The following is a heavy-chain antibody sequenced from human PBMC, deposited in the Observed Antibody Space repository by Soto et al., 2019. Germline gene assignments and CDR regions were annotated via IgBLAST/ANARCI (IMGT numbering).Heavy chain of an antibody. CDR2: ISAYNGNT. Sequence: ASVKVSCKASGYTFTSYGISWVRQAPVQGLDWMGWISAYNGNTNYAQKLQGRVTMTTDTSTSTAYMELRSLRSDDTAVYYCARDGYYDYVWGSYRSLMYYYYGMEVWGQGTTVIVSS. D-gene: IGHD3-16*02. J-gene: IGHJ6*01. CDR1: GYTFTSYG. V-gene: IGHV1-18*01. CDR3: ARDGYYDYVWGSYRSLMYYYYGMEV.